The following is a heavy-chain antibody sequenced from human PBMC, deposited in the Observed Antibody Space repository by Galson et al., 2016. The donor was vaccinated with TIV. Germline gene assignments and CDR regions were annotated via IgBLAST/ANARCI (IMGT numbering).Heavy chain of an antibody. D-gene: IGHD3-3*01. V-gene: IGHV1-18*01. CDR3: ARVPTKTFDFWSGYDNSFCMDV. CDR1: GYTLSSYS. Sequence: SVKVSCKASGYTLSSYSISWVRQAPGQGLEWLGRISGYNGYKNYAQKFQGRVTMTRDTSTSTAYMDMRSLRSDDTAVYYYARVPTKTFDFWSGYDNSFCMDVWGKGTPVIVSS. CDR2: ISGYNGYK. J-gene: IGHJ6*03.